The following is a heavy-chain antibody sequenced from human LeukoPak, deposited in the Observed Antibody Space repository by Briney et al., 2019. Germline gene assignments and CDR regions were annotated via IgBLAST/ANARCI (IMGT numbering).Heavy chain of an antibody. Sequence: GGSLRLSCAASGFAFNLYEMNWVRQAPGKGLEWVSAISGSGDRTYYADSVKGRFTISRDNSRNTLSLQMNSLRAEDTAVYYCAKDRGEHWFDPWGQGTLVTVSS. CDR3: AKDRGEHWFDP. V-gene: IGHV3-23*01. D-gene: IGHD2-21*01. J-gene: IGHJ5*02. CDR2: ISGSGDRT. CDR1: GFAFNLYE.